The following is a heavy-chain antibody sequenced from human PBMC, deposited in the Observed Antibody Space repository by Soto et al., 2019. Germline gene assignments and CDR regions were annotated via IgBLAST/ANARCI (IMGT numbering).Heavy chain of an antibody. CDR2: IWYDGSNK. CDR3: ARGPVDYSSNFDD. Sequence: GGSLRLSCAASGFTFSSYGMHWVRQAPGKGLEWVAVIWYDGSNKYYADSVKGRFTISRDNSKNTLYLQMNSLRAEDTAVYYWARGPVDYSSNFDDWGQGTLVTVSS. CDR1: GFTFSSYG. V-gene: IGHV3-33*01. D-gene: IGHD4-4*01. J-gene: IGHJ4*02.